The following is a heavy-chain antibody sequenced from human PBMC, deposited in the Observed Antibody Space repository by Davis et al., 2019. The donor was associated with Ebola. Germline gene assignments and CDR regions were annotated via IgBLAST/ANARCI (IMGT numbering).Heavy chain of an antibody. CDR1: GFNFRNNI. CDR2: MSFDGSQ. V-gene: IGHV3-30*04. Sequence: GESLKISCEDSGFNFRNNIMHWVRHTPHKGLEWVAGMSFDGSQYYADSVKGRFTISRDNSKNTLYLQMNSLRAEDTAVYYCAKAPGGITIFGVAKSWFDPWGQGTLVTVSS. D-gene: IGHD3-3*01. CDR3: AKAPGGITIFGVAKSWFDP. J-gene: IGHJ5*02.